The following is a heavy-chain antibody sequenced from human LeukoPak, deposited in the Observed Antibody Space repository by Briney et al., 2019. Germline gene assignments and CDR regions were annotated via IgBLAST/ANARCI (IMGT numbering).Heavy chain of an antibody. CDR3: AREGGDEIVGATKPGDY. D-gene: IGHD1-26*01. V-gene: IGHV1-69*13. Sequence: SVKVSCKASGGTFRSYAISWVRQAPGQGLEWMGGIIPIFGTANYAQKFQGRVTITADESTSTAYMELSSLRSEDTAVYYCAREGGDEIVGATKPGDYWGQGTLVTVSS. J-gene: IGHJ4*02. CDR2: IIPIFGTA. CDR1: GGTFRSYA.